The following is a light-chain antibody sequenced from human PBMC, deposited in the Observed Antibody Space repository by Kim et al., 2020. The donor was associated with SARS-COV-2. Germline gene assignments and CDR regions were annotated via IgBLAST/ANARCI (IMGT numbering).Light chain of an antibody. Sequence: SSELTQDPDVSVALGQTVRITCQGDSLRSYYATWYQQKPGQAPIVVIYGKNNRPSGIPDRFPGSSSGDTASLIITGTQAGDEADYYCNSRGSNDNVLFGG. J-gene: IGLJ2*01. V-gene: IGLV3-19*01. CDR1: SLRSYY. CDR2: GKN. CDR3: NSRGSNDNVL.